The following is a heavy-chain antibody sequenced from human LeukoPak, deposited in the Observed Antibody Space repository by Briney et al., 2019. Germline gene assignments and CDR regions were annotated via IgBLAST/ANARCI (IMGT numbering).Heavy chain of an antibody. CDR3: ARTSSGWYFFDY. CDR2: LSGDGHTT. CDR1: GFTFSSYA. D-gene: IGHD6-19*01. V-gene: IGHV3-23*01. J-gene: IGHJ4*02. Sequence: GGSLRLSCAASGFTFSSYAMSWVRQAPGKGLEWVSALSGDGHTTFYADSVKGRFTISRDNPRNTLYLQMNSVRAEDTAVYYCARTSSGWYFFDYWGQGTLVTVSS.